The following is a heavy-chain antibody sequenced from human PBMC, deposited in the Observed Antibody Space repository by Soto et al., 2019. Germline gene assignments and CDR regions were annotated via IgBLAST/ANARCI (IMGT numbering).Heavy chain of an antibody. J-gene: IGHJ3*02. Sequence: GGSLRLSCAASGFTFSSYAMSWVRQAPGKGLEWVSAISGSGGSTYYADSVKGRFTISRDNSKNTLYLQMNSLRAEDTAVYYCAKDDSWHRSGYSLAAFDIWGQGTMVTVSS. CDR1: GFTFSSYA. CDR2: ISGSGGST. D-gene: IGHD3-22*01. V-gene: IGHV3-23*01. CDR3: AKDDSWHRSGYSLAAFDI.